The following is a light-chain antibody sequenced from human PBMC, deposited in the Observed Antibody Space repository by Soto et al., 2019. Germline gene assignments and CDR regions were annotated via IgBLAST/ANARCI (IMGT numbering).Light chain of an antibody. J-gene: IGKJ1*01. V-gene: IGKV1-5*01. CDR3: QQYKTYPLT. CDR2: HAS. Sequence: DIQMTQSPSTLSASVSDRVTITCRASETISNWLAWYQQKPGKAPKLLIYHASNLESGVPSRFSGSGSGTEFTLTISSLQPDDFAIYYCQQYKTYPLTFGQGTKVEVK. CDR1: ETISNW.